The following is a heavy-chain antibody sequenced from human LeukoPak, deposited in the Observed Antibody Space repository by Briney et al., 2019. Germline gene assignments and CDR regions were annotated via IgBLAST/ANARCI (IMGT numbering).Heavy chain of an antibody. Sequence: PGGSLRLSCAASGFTFCSYEMNWVRQAPGKGLEGVSYISSSGSTIYYADSVKGRFTISRDNANNSLYLQMNSLRAEDTAVYYCARAWSSRGYSGYDYYFDYWGQGTLVTVSS. D-gene: IGHD5-12*01. CDR1: GFTFCSYE. V-gene: IGHV3-48*03. CDR3: ARAWSSRGYSGYDYYFDY. CDR2: ISSSGSTI. J-gene: IGHJ4*02.